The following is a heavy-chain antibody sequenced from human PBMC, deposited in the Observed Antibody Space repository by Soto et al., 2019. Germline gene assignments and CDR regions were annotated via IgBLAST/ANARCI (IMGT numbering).Heavy chain of an antibody. J-gene: IGHJ6*02. CDR1: GYSFTSYW. CDR2: IDPSDSCT. D-gene: IGHD3-22*01. Sequence: GESLKISCKGSGYSFTSYWISWVRQMPGKGLEWMGRIDPSDSCTNYSPSFQGHVTISADKSISTAYLQWSSLKASDTAMYYCARPRYYYDSSGYPMYYYYYGMDVWGQGTTVTVSS. V-gene: IGHV5-10-1*01. CDR3: ARPRYYYDSSGYPMYYYYYGMDV.